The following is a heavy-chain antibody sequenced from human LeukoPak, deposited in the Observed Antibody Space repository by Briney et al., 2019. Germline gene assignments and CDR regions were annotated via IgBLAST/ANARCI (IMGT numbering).Heavy chain of an antibody. CDR2: INPSGGST. J-gene: IGHJ3*02. Sequence: ASVKVSCKASGYTFTSYYMHWVRQAAGQGLEWMGIINPSGGSTSYAQKFQGRVTMTRDMSTSTVYMELSSLRSEDTAVYYCARDQVVVVPDSQDAFDIWGQGTMVTVSS. V-gene: IGHV1-46*01. CDR1: GYTFTSYY. CDR3: ARDQVVVVPDSQDAFDI. D-gene: IGHD2-2*01.